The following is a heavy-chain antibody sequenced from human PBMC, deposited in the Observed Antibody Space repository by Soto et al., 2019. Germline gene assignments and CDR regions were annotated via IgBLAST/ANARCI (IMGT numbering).Heavy chain of an antibody. CDR3: ATPMAVRNYYYYGMDV. J-gene: IGHJ6*02. CDR1: GYSFTSYW. CDR2: TDPSDSYT. Sequence: GESLKISCKGSGYSFTSYWISWVRQMPGKGLEWMGRTDPSDSYTNYSPSFQGHVTISADKSISTAYLQWSSLKASDTAMYYCATPMAVRNYYYYGMDVWGQGPTVTVYS. V-gene: IGHV5-10-1*01. D-gene: IGHD2-21*01.